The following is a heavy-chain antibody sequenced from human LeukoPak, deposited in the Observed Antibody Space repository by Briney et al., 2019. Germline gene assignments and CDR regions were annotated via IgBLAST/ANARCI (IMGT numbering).Heavy chain of an antibody. CDR3: ARKGYYYDSSGYYLKKTHYFDY. D-gene: IGHD3-22*01. J-gene: IGHJ4*02. CDR1: GGSFSGYY. V-gene: IGHV4-34*01. CDR2: INHSGGT. Sequence: SETLSLTCAVYGGSFSGYYWSWIRQPPGKGLEWIGEINHSGGTNYNPSLKSRVTISVDTSKNQFSLKLSSVTAADTAVYYCARKGYYYDSSGYYLKKTHYFDYWGQGTLVTVSS.